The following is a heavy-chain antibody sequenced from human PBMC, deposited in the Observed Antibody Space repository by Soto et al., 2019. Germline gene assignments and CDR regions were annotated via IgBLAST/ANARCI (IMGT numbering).Heavy chain of an antibody. CDR3: ARDVIGHDNYETIGYYFDH. CDR1: GGSISSSNW. Sequence: SETLSLTCAVSGGSISSSNWWSWGRQPPGKGLEWIGEIYHSGSTNYNPSLKSRVTISVDKSKNQFSLKLSSVTAADTAVYYCARDVIGHDNYETIGYYFDHWGQGTLVTVSS. V-gene: IGHV4-4*02. CDR2: IYHSGST. J-gene: IGHJ4*02. D-gene: IGHD3-22*01.